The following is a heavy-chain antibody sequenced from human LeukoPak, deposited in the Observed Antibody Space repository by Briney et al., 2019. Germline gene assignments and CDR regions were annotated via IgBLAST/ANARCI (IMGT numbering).Heavy chain of an antibody. Sequence: ASVKVSCKATGGTFSTFPVSWVRQAPGQGLEWVGGIIPIFGVTTYAQAFQDRVTITADESTGTAYMELSSLTSDDTAVYYCARLGYCSSTSCPSSPGNWFDPWGQGTLVTVSS. V-gene: IGHV1-69*13. J-gene: IGHJ5*02. CDR3: ARLGYCSSTSCPSSPGNWFDP. D-gene: IGHD2-2*01. CDR2: IIPIFGVT. CDR1: GGTFSTFP.